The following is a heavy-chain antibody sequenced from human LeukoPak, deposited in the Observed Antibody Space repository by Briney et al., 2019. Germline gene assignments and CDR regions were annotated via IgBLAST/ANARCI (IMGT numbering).Heavy chain of an antibody. CDR3: ARQLRSDAFAF. CDR2: IFYTGTT. CDR1: GGSITTFY. V-gene: IGHV4-59*08. Sequence: SETLSLTCNVSGGSITTFYWSWIRQPPGKGLEWIGYIFYTGTTHYNPSLKSRVTISVDSSKNQFSLSLSSVTAADTAVYYCARQLRSDAFAFARQGTLVTVSS. D-gene: IGHD2-21*02. J-gene: IGHJ3*01.